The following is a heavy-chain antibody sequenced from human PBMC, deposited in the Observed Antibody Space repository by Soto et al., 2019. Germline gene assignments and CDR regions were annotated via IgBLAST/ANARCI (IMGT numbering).Heavy chain of an antibody. D-gene: IGHD4-17*01. V-gene: IGHV1-3*01. CDR3: ARTTTVTTRKNYYGMDV. Sequence: QVQLVQSGAEVKKPGASVKVSCKASGYTFTSYAMHWVRQAPGQRLEWMGWINAGNGNTKYSQKFQGRVTITRDTSASTAYRELSSLRSEDTAVYYCARTTTVTTRKNYYGMDVWGQGTTVTVSS. J-gene: IGHJ6*02. CDR2: INAGNGNT. CDR1: GYTFTSYA.